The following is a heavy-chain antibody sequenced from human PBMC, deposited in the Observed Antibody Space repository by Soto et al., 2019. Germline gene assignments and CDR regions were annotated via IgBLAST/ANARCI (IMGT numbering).Heavy chain of an antibody. V-gene: IGHV4-38-2*02. CDR3: ARQDRVLAEGRWFDP. CDR2: VHYIGNT. CDR1: GYSISSGYH. D-gene: IGHD3-10*01. J-gene: IGHJ5*02. Sequence: PSETLSLTCTVSGYSISSGYHWAWIRQPPGKGLEWLGSVHYIGNTYYNPSLKSRLTISVDKSKNQFSLNLSSVTAADTAVYYCARQDRVLAEGRWFDPWGQGTQVTVSS.